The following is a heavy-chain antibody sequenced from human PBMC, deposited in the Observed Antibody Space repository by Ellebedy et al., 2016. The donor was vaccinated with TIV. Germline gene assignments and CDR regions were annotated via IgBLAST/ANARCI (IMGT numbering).Heavy chain of an antibody. CDR3: ARRGLTMLRGDSAVWYFDL. Sequence: SETLSLTCTVSGGSISSYYWSWIRQPPGKGLEWIGYNYYSGSTQYNPSLNSRLTISVDTSKNQFSLTLSSVTAADTAVYYCARRGLTMLRGDSAVWYFDLWGRGTLVTVSS. CDR1: GGSISSYY. CDR2: NYYSGST. D-gene: IGHD3-10*01. J-gene: IGHJ2*01. V-gene: IGHV4-59*08.